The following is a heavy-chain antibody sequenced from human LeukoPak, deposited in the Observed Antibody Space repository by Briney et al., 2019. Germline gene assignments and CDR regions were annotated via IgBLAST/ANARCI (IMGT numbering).Heavy chain of an antibody. Sequence: GGSLRLSCATSGFTVSSNYMSWLRQAPGKGLEWVSVIYSGGSTYYADSVKGRFTISRDNSMNTLYLQMNSLRAEDTAVYYCAGAASISGYSNAEYFQEWGQGTLVTVSS. CDR3: AGAASISGYSNAEYFQE. V-gene: IGHV3-53*01. D-gene: IGHD3-22*01. CDR1: GFTVSSNY. CDR2: IYSGGST. J-gene: IGHJ1*01.